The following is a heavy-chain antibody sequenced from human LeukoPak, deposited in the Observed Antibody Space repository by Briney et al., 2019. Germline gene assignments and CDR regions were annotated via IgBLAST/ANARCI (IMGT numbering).Heavy chain of an antibody. V-gene: IGHV4-31*03. D-gene: IGHD3-3*01. CDR3: ARGERVTIFGVVTNWFDP. J-gene: IGHJ5*02. Sequence: SETLSLTCTVSGDSISSDGYYWSWIRQPPGKGLEWIGYIYYSGSTYYNPSLKSRVTISVDTSKNQFSLKLSSVTAADTAVYYCARGERVTIFGVVTNWFDPWGQGTLVTVSS. CDR2: IYYSGST. CDR1: GDSISSDGYY.